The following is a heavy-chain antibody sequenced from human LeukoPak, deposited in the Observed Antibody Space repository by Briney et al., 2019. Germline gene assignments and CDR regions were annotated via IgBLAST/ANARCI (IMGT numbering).Heavy chain of an antibody. CDR2: INHSGST. D-gene: IGHD3-9*01. CDR3: ARVGEVLRYFDWFDP. Sequence: MPSETLSLTCAVYGGSFSGYYWSWIRQPPGKGLEWIGEINHSGSTNYNPSLKSRVTISVDTSKNQFSLKLSSVTAADTAVYYYARVGEVLRYFDWFDPWGQGTLVTVSS. V-gene: IGHV4-34*01. CDR1: GGSFSGYY. J-gene: IGHJ5*02.